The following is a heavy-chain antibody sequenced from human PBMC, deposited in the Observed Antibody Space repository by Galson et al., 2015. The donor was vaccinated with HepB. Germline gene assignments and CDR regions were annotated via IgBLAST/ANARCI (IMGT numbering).Heavy chain of an antibody. CDR1: GYSFTSYW. V-gene: IGHV5-10-1*01. CDR2: TDPSDSYT. D-gene: IGHD3-16*02. Sequence: QSGAEVKKPGESLRISCKGSGYSFTSYWISWVRQMPGKGLEWMGRTDPSDSYTNYSPSFQGHVTISADKSISTAYLQWSSLKASDTAMYYCARSLRDYDYVWGSYRPDAFDIWGQGTMVTVSS. CDR3: ARSLRDYDYVWGSYRPDAFDI. J-gene: IGHJ3*02.